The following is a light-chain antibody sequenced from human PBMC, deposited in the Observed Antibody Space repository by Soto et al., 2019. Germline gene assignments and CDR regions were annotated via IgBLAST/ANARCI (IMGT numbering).Light chain of an antibody. CDR2: DVY. V-gene: IGLV2-14*01. CDR1: SSDVGGFNY. CDR3: SSYTTSSSYV. J-gene: IGLJ1*01. Sequence: QSVLTQPASVSGSPGQSITTSCTGTSSDVGGFNYVSWYQQHPGKAPKLLIFDVYSRPSGISNRFSGSKSGNTASLTISGLQAEDEADYYCSSYTTSSSYVFGAGTKVTVL.